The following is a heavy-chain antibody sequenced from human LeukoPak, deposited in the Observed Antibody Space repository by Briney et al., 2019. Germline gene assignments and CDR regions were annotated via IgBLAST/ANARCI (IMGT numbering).Heavy chain of an antibody. J-gene: IGHJ3*02. CDR2: FDPEDGET. CDR1: GYTLTELS. V-gene: IGHV1-24*01. D-gene: IGHD3-3*01. Sequence: ASVKVSCKVSGYTLTELSMHWVRQAPGKGLEWMGGFDPEDGETIYAQKLQGRVTMTTDTSTSTAYMELRSLRSDDTAVYYCARAGLEWLLIDAFDIWGQGIMVTVSS. CDR3: ARAGLEWLLIDAFDI.